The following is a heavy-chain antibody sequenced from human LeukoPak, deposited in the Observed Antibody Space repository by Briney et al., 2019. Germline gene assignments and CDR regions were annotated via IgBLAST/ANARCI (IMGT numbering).Heavy chain of an antibody. CDR2: IYSDGST. Sequence: GGSLRLSCAASGFIVSSNYMNWVRQAPGKGLEWVSVIYSDGSTYYADSVKGRFTISRDNSKNTLYLQMNSLRAEDTAVYYCATDRLLSGWGQGTLVTVSS. V-gene: IGHV3-53*01. D-gene: IGHD6-19*01. CDR1: GFIVSSNY. J-gene: IGHJ4*02. CDR3: ATDRLLSG.